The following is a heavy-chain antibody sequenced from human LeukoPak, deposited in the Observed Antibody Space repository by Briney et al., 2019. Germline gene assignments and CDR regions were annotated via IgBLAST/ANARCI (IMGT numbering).Heavy chain of an antibody. Sequence: PSETLSLTCAVSGGSISSSNWWSWVRQPPGKGLEWIGEIYHSGSTNYNPSLKSRVTISVDKSKNQFSLKLSSVTAADTAVYYCARVRLWGELLNDAFDIWGQGTMVTVSS. D-gene: IGHD1-26*01. CDR2: IYHSGST. CDR3: ARVRLWGELLNDAFDI. J-gene: IGHJ3*02. V-gene: IGHV4-4*02. CDR1: GGSISSSNW.